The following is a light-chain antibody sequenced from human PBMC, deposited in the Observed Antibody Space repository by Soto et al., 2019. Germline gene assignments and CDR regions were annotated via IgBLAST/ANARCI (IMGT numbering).Light chain of an antibody. J-gene: IGLJ1*01. CDR2: EDN. V-gene: IGLV6-57*04. CDR1: SGSIASNY. Sequence: NFMLTQPHSVSESPGKTVTISCTRSSGSIASNYVQWYQQRPGSAPTTVIYEDNQRPSGVPDRFSGSIDSSSNSASLTISGLKTEDEADYYCQSYDSSNLYVFGTWTKLTVL. CDR3: QSYDSSNLYV.